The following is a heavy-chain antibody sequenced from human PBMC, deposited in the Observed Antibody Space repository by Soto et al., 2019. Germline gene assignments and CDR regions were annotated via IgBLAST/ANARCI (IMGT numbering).Heavy chain of an antibody. CDR1: GYTLNNDY. CDR3: ARGAYISSSFGWFDP. CDR2: TNPSDGSA. Sequence: SCKECGYTLNNDYICWVRQAKRQGLEWMGITNPSDGSASYTQKFQGRVTMTRDTSTSTVYMELSSLRSEDTAVYYCARGAYISSSFGWFDPWGQGTLVTVSS. V-gene: IGHV1-46*02. J-gene: IGHJ5*02. D-gene: IGHD6-6*01.